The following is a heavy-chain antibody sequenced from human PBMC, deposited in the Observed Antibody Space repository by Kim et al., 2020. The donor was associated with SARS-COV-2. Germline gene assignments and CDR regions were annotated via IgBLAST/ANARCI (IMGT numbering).Heavy chain of an antibody. D-gene: IGHD6-19*01. V-gene: IGHV3-21*01. Sequence: GGSLRLSCAASGFTFSSYSMNWVRQAPGKGLEWISSISSSGSYIYYADSMKGRFTISRDNARASLYLQMNSLRAEDTAVYYCARALTSGCSYFDYWGQGTLVTVSS. CDR3: ARALTSGCSYFDY. CDR2: ISSSGSYI. J-gene: IGHJ4*02. CDR1: GFTFSSYS.